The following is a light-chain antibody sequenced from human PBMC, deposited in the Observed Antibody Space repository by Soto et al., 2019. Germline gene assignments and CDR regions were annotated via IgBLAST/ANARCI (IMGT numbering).Light chain of an antibody. J-gene: IGLJ2*01. CDR1: SSDIGGHDY. V-gene: IGLV2-14*01. Sequence: QSALTQPASVSGSPGQSITISCTGTSSDIGGHDYVSWYQHHPGKAPQLMIYEVTNRASGISNRFSGSKSGNTASLTISGLQAEDEADYYCTSYTRGTYVLFGGGTKLTVL. CDR3: TSYTRGTYVL. CDR2: EVT.